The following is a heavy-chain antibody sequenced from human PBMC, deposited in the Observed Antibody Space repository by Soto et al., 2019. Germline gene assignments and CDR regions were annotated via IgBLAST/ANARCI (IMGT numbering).Heavy chain of an antibody. CDR3: ARSSGSTIPCYYYGMDV. CDR2: IYPGDSDT. Sequence: PWESLKISCKGSGYSFTSYWIGWVRQMPGKGLEWMGIIYPGDSDTRYSPSFQGQVTISADKSISTAYLQWSSLKASDTAMYSCARSSGSTIPCYYYGMDVWGQGTTVTVSS. V-gene: IGHV5-51*01. CDR1: GYSFTSYW. D-gene: IGHD3-22*01. J-gene: IGHJ6*02.